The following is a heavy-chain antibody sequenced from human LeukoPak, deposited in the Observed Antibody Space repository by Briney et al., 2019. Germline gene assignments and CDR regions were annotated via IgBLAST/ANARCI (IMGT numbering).Heavy chain of an antibody. CDR2: IFDSGPT. J-gene: IGHJ3*02. CDR1: GFTVSNSY. D-gene: IGHD1-1*01. V-gene: IGHV3-66*01. Sequence: GGSLRLSCAASGFTVSNSYMSWVRQAPGKGLEWVSVIFDSGPTYYADSVRGRFTISRDNSKSTLYLQMNNLRAEDTGVYYCARGYERDPFDIWGQGTMVTVSS. CDR3: ARGYERDPFDI.